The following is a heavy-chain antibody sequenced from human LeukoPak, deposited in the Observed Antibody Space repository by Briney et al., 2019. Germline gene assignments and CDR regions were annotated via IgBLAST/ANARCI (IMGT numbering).Heavy chain of an antibody. Sequence: SETLSLTCTVSGGSISSSSYYWSWIRQPPGKGLEWIGYIYYSGSTYYNPSLKSRVTISVDTSKNQFSLKLSSVTAADTAVYYCARDKAAAGPAAFDIWGQGTMVTVSS. J-gene: IGHJ3*02. CDR2: IYYSGST. CDR1: GGSISSSSYY. CDR3: ARDKAAAGPAAFDI. D-gene: IGHD6-13*01. V-gene: IGHV4-30-4*01.